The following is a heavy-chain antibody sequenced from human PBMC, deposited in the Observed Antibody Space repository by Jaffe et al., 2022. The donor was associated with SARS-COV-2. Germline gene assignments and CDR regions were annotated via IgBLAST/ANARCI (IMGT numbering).Heavy chain of an antibody. CDR3: AREAPSLTIFGVVIPNGMDV. Sequence: EVQLVESGGGVVQPGGSLRLSCAASGFTFDDYAMHWVRQAPGKGLEWVSLISGDGGSTYYADSVKGRFTISRDNSKNSLYLQMNSLRTEDTALYYCAREAPSLTIFGVVIPNGMDVWGQGTTVTVSS. J-gene: IGHJ6*02. D-gene: IGHD3-3*01. CDR1: GFTFDDYA. V-gene: IGHV3-43*02. CDR2: ISGDGGST.